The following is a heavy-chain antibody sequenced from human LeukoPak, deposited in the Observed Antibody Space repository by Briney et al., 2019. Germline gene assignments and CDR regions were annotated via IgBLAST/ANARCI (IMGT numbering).Heavy chain of an antibody. V-gene: IGHV1-18*01. CDR3: ASDDSSANLAY. D-gene: IGHD3-22*01. CDR1: GYTFNRYG. Sequence: ASVKVSCKASGYTFNRYGISWVRQAPGQGLEWVGWISAYNGNTNYAQKFQGRVTMTTDISTSTAYMELRSLRSDDTAVYYCASDDSSANLAYWGQGTLVTVSS. J-gene: IGHJ4*02. CDR2: ISAYNGNT.